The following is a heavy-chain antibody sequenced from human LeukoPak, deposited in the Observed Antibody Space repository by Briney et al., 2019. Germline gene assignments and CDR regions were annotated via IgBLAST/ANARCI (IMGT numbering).Heavy chain of an antibody. CDR2: ISYSGTT. CDR3: ARDPDFWSGYYNFDY. V-gene: IGHV4-34*01. CDR1: GGSFSGYY. J-gene: IGHJ4*02. D-gene: IGHD3-3*01. Sequence: SETLSLTCAVYGGSFSGYYWGWIRQPPGKGLEWIGSISYSGTTYYNPSLKSRVTISVDTSKNQFSLKLNSVTAADTAVYYCARDPDFWSGYYNFDYWGQGTLVTVSS.